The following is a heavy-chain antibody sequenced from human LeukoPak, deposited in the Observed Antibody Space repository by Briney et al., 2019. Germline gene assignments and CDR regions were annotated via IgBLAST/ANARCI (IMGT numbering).Heavy chain of an antibody. D-gene: IGHD4-17*01. J-gene: IGHJ4*02. V-gene: IGHV4-34*01. Sequence: SETLSLTCAVYGGSFSGYYWSWIRQPPGKGLEWTGEINHSGSTNYNPSLKSRVTISVDTSKNQFSLKLSSVTAADTAVYYCARARATVTTLWGFYYFDYWGQGTLVTVSS. CDR1: GGSFSGYY. CDR2: INHSGST. CDR3: ARARATVTTLWGFYYFDY.